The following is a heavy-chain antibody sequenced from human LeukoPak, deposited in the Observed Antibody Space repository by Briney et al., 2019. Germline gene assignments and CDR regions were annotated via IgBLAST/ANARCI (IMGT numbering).Heavy chain of an antibody. D-gene: IGHD3-22*01. CDR3: ARSPGENYYDDTAFDI. J-gene: IGHJ3*02. V-gene: IGHV4-59*08. CDR1: GVSISSYY. CDR2: IYYSGST. Sequence: SETLSLTCTVSGVSISSYYWSWIRQPPGKGLEWIGYIYYSGSTNYNPSLKSRVTISVDTSKNQFSLKLSSVTAADTAVYYCARSPGENYYDDTAFDIWGQGTMVTVSS.